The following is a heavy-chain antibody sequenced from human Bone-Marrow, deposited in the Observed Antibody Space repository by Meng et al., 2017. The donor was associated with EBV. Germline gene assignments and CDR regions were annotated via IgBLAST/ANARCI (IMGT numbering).Heavy chain of an antibody. V-gene: IGHV4-4*02. D-gene: IGHD2-15*01. Sequence: VELGEPGPGLVRPSGTLSLTCAVSRGFITSGDWWSWVRQSPGKGLEWIGEIHHSGGTSYNPSLKSRVTISLDMSKDQFSLRLSSVTAADTAVYYCARAGYHRPASEYWGQGTLVTVSS. J-gene: IGHJ4*02. CDR2: IHHSGGT. CDR3: ARAGYHRPASEY. CDR1: RGFITSGDW.